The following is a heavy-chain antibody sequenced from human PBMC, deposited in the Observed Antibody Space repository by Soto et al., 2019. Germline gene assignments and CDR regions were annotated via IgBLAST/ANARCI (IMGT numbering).Heavy chain of an antibody. CDR2: ISSSSSYI. D-gene: IGHD2-15*01. CDR1: GFTFSSYS. Sequence: GGSLRLSCAASGFTFSSYSMNWVRQAPGKGLEWVSSISSSSSYIYYADSVKGRFTISRDNAKNSLYLQMNSLRAEDTAVYYCARAKRVVYSAYHGMDVWGQGTTVTVSS. J-gene: IGHJ6*02. V-gene: IGHV3-21*01. CDR3: ARAKRVVYSAYHGMDV.